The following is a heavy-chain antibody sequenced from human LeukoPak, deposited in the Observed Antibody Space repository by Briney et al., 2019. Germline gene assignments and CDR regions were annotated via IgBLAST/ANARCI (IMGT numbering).Heavy chain of an antibody. D-gene: IGHD3-22*01. CDR1: GFTFSSYG. V-gene: IGHV3-30*18. CDR3: AKDGASARKRLLLPDY. J-gene: IGHJ4*02. CDR2: ISYDGSNK. Sequence: GRSLRLSCAASGFTFSSYGMHWVRQAPGKGLEWVAVISYDGSNKYYADSVKGRFTISRDNSKNTLYLQMNSLRAEDTAVYYCAKDGASARKRLLLPDYWGQGTLVTVSS.